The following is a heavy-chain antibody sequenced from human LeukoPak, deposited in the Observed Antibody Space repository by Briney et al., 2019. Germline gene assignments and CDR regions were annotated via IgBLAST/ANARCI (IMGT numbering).Heavy chain of an antibody. CDR3: AADLRYFDWLLPSGMDV. J-gene: IGHJ6*02. CDR1: GYTFTSYG. Sequence: GASVKVSCKASGYTFTSYGISWVRQAPGQGLEWMGGIIPIFGTANYAQKFQGRVTITTDESTSTAYMELSSLRSEDTAVYYCAADLRYFDWLLPSGMDVWGQGTTVTVSS. CDR2: IIPIFGTA. D-gene: IGHD3-9*01. V-gene: IGHV1-69*05.